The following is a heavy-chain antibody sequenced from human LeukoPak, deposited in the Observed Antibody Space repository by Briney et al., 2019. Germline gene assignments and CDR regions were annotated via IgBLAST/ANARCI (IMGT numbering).Heavy chain of an antibody. CDR3: AKGEGELG. CDR2: ISYDGSNK. Sequence: PGRSLRLSCAASGFTFSSYAMHWVRQAPGKGLEWVAVISYDGSNKYYADSVKGRFTISRDNSKNTLYLQMNSLRAEDTAVYYCAKGEGELGWGQGTLVTVSS. J-gene: IGHJ4*01. CDR1: GFTFSSYA. V-gene: IGHV3-30-3*01. D-gene: IGHD1-26*01.